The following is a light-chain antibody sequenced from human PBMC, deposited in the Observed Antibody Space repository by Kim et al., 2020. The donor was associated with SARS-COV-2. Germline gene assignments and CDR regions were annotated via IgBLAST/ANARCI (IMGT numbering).Light chain of an antibody. V-gene: IGKV1-5*03. J-gene: IGKJ2*01. Sequence: ASVRVRVTIPCRASQSITTWLAWYQQKPGTAPTLLIYKASTLDSGIPSRFNGSGSGTEFLLTISGLQPDDSATYFCQPFHGYSSYSFGQGPKLEI. CDR1: QSITTW. CDR2: KAS. CDR3: QPFHGYSSYS.